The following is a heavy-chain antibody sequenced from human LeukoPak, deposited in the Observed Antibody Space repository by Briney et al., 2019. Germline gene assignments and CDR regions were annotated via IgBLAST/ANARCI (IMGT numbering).Heavy chain of an antibody. CDR2: IYYTGSG. CDR1: GGSASSYY. D-gene: IGHD6-19*01. CDR3: ARARYVSAWYAFDI. Sequence: PSETLSPTCTVSGGSASSYYWSWIRQPPRKGLELIGYIYYTGSGNNSPSLKSRVTMSIDTSKNQFSLRLNSVTAADTAVYYCARARYVSAWYAFDIWGQGTMVTVSS. V-gene: IGHV4-59*02. J-gene: IGHJ3*02.